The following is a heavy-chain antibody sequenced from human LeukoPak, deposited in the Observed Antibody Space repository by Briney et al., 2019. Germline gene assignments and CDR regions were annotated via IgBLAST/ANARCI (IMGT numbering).Heavy chain of an antibody. CDR1: GGSISSGGYY. J-gene: IGHJ4*02. CDR2: IYYSGST. Sequence: SETLSLTCTVSGGSISSGGYYWSWIRQHPGKGLEWIGYIYYSGSTNYNPSLKSRVTMSVDTSKNQFSLKLSSVTAADTAVYYCAREGSIARQFDYWGQGTLVTVSS. CDR3: AREGSIARQFDY. D-gene: IGHD6-6*01. V-gene: IGHV4-61*08.